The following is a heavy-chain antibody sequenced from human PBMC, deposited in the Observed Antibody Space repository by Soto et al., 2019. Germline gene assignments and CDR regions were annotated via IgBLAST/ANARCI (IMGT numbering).Heavy chain of an antibody. CDR3: ARSHGILDI. V-gene: IGHV4-34*01. CDR1: DGSFSDHF. J-gene: IGHJ3*02. CDR2: INHSGST. Sequence: QVQLQQWGAGLLKPSETLSLTCAVYDGSFSDHFWSWIRQPPGKGLEWIGEINHSGSTNNNPSLKSRVTMSVDTSKKQFSLKLSSVTAADTAVYYCARSHGILDIWGQVTVVSVSS.